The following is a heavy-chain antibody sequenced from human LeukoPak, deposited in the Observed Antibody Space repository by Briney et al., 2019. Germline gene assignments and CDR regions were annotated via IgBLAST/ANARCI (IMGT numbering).Heavy chain of an antibody. CDR3: ARETMDVWGSYRYSLDY. Sequence: GGSLRLSCAASGFTFSDYYMSWIRQAPGKGLEWVSYISSSGSTIYYADSVKGRFTISRDNAKNTLYLQMNSLRAEDTAVYYCARETMDVWGSYRYSLDYWGQGTLVTVSS. V-gene: IGHV3-11*04. J-gene: IGHJ4*02. CDR2: ISSSGSTI. CDR1: GFTFSDYY. D-gene: IGHD3-16*02.